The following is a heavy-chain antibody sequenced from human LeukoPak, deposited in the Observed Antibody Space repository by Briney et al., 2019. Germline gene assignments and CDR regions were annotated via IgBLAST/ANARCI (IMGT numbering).Heavy chain of an antibody. V-gene: IGHV3-23*01. CDR3: ARRRDGYDY. J-gene: IGHJ4*02. Sequence: GGSLRLSCAASGFTFNNYAMSWVRQAPGKGLEWVSAVSGSVIGTYYADSVRGRFTISRDNAKNSVSLQMNSLRAEDTAVYYCARRRDGYDYWGQGTLVTVSS. D-gene: IGHD5-24*01. CDR1: GFTFNNYA. CDR2: VSGSVIGT.